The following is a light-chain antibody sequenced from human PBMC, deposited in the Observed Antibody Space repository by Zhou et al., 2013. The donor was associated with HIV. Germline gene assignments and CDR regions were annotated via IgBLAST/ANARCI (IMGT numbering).Light chain of an antibody. Sequence: EIVLTQSPGTLSLSPGERATLSCRASQRVSNNFLAWYQQKPGQPPRLLMYGASRRATGITDRFSGSGSGTDFTLTISRLEPEDFAVYYCQQYGSSPYTFGQGTQAGDQT. CDR2: GAS. CDR3: QQYGSSPYT. V-gene: IGKV3-20*01. J-gene: IGKJ2*01. CDR1: QRVSNNF.